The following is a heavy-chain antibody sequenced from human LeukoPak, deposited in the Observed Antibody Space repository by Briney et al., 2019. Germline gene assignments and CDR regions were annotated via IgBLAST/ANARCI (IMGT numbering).Heavy chain of an antibody. CDR3: ASVTTVYCSSTSCYALKRGIQGDYYYYGMDV. CDR2: IIPIFGTA. Sequence: ASVKVSCRASGGTFSSYAISWVRQAPGQGLEWMGGIIPIFGTANYAQKFQGRVTITADEPTSTAYMELSSLRSEDTAVYYCASVTTVYCSSTSCYALKRGIQGDYYYYGMDVWGQGTTVTVSS. V-gene: IGHV1-69*13. D-gene: IGHD2-2*01. J-gene: IGHJ6*02. CDR1: GGTFSSYA.